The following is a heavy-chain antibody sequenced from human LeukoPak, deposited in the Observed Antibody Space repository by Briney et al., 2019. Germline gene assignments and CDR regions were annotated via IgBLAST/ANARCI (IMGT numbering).Heavy chain of an antibody. J-gene: IGHJ4*02. Sequence: ASVKVSCKASGYTFTSYGISWVRQAPGHGLEWMGWISAYNGNTNYAQKLQGRVTMTTDTSTSTAYMELRSLRSDDTAVYYCARLVENTYYYDSSEYYFDYWGQGTLVTVSS. CDR3: ARLVENTYYYDSSEYYFDY. CDR2: ISAYNGNT. V-gene: IGHV1-18*01. CDR1: GYTFTSYG. D-gene: IGHD3-22*01.